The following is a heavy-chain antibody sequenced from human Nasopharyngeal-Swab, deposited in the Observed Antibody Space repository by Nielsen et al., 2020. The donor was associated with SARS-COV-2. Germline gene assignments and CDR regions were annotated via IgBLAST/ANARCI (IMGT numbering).Heavy chain of an antibody. Sequence: GGSLRLSCAASGFTFSSYWMHWVRQAPGKGLVWVSRINSDGSSTSYADSVKGRFTISRDNAKNTLYLQMNSLRAEDTAVYYCARDRDYYGSGSRRGPYDAFDIWGQGTMVTVSS. CDR1: GFTFSSYW. J-gene: IGHJ3*02. CDR2: INSDGSST. D-gene: IGHD3-10*01. V-gene: IGHV3-74*01. CDR3: ARDRDYYGSGSRRGPYDAFDI.